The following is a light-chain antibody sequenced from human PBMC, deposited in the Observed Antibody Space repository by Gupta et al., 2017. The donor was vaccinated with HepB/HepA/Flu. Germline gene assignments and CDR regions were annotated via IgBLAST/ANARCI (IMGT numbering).Light chain of an antibody. J-gene: IGKJ3*01. CDR2: WTS. CDR1: HSVVSSHNNPVH. Sequence: DVVLTQSPLSLGVALGETATINCKSSHSVVSSHNNPVHLCWHQQKPGQPPRLLFYWTSGRESGVPDRFSASGTGTDFTLTISALQAEDVALYYCQQYYSVPFTFGPGTQVDIK. CDR3: QQYYSVPFT. V-gene: IGKV4-1*01.